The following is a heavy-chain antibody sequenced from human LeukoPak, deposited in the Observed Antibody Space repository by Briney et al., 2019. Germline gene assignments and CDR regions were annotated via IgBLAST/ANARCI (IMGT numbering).Heavy chain of an antibody. CDR1: GGSISSYY. V-gene: IGHV4-59*01. CDR3: AKDAPDGYLDY. Sequence: SETLSLTCTVSGGSISSYYWSWIRQPPGKGLEWIGYIYYSGSTNYNPSLKSRVTISVDTSKNQFSLKLSSVTAADTAVYYCAKDAPDGYLDYWGQGTLVTVSS. D-gene: IGHD4-17*01. CDR2: IYYSGST. J-gene: IGHJ4*02.